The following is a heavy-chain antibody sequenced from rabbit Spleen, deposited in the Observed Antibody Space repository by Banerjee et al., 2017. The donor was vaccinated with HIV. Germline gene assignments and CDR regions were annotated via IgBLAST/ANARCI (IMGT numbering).Heavy chain of an antibody. D-gene: IGHD1-1*01. Sequence: QSLEESGGDLVKPGASLTLTCTASGVSFSSSSYMCWVRQAPGKGLEWIACIDTGSSGFTYFATWAKGRFTCSKTSSTTVTLQMPRLTAADTASYFCARDTSSSFSSYGMDLWGPGTLVTVS. CDR1: GVSFSSSSY. J-gene: IGHJ6*01. CDR2: IDTGSSGFT. CDR3: ARDTSSSFSSYGMDL. V-gene: IGHV1S40*01.